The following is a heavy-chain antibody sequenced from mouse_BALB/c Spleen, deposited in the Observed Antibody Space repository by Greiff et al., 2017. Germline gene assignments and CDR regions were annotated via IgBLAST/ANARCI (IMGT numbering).Heavy chain of an antibody. D-gene: IGHD1-1*01. Sequence: VHVKQSGPELVKPGASVKIPCKASGYTFTDYNMDWVKQSHGKSLEWIGDINPNNGGTIYNQKFKGKATLTVDKSSSTAYMELRSLTSEDTAVYYCARRGYYGSLAYWGQGTLVTVSA. V-gene: IGHV1-18*01. CDR3: ARRGYYGSLAY. CDR2: INPNNGGT. J-gene: IGHJ3*01. CDR1: GYTFTDYN.